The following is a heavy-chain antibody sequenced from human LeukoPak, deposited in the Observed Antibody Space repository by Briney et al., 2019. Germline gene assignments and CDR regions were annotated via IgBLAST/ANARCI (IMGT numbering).Heavy chain of an antibody. J-gene: IGHJ4*02. CDR1: GFTFSSYG. CDR2: IRYDGSNK. CDR3: AKDLGSSSTFDY. D-gene: IGHD6-6*01. Sequence: GGSLRLSCAASGFTFSSYGMHWVRQAPGEGLEWVAFIRYDGSNKYYADSVKGRFTISRDNSKNTLYLQMNSLRAEDTAVYYCAKDLGSSSTFDYWGQGTLVTVSS. V-gene: IGHV3-30*02.